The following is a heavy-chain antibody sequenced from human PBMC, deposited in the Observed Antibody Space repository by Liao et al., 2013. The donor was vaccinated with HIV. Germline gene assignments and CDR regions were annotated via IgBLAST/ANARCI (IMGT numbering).Heavy chain of an antibody. V-gene: IGHV4-59*12. D-gene: IGHD3-22*01. J-gene: IGHJ3*01. Sequence: QVQLRESGPRLLKPLETLSLTCTVSGGSITNYYWSWVRQTPGQGLEWIGYIYYSGSTNYNPSFKSRLSMSVDTSKNQFSLQLTSVTAADTAVYYCARVRYYYDNAAGGFGVWGQGTMVTVSS. CDR2: IYYSGST. CDR3: ARVRYYYDNAAGGFGV. CDR1: GGSITNYY.